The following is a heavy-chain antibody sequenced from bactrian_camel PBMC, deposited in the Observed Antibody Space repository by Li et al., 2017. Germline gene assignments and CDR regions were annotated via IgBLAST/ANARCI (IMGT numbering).Heavy chain of an antibody. D-gene: IGHD3*01. CDR1: AITLANSD. CDR3: AARPEGVTVDFLLSDLCTRLGY. Sequence: HVQLVESGGGSVQAGETLRLSCTSSAITLANSDMAWYRLRPRSECELVASIRRDGTPYYADSVKGRLAISEDKAKNTGDLQMNNLKPEDTGVYYCAARPEGVTVDFLLSDLCTRLGYWGHGTQVTVS. V-gene: IGHV3S55*01. J-gene: IGHJ6*01. CDR2: IRRDGTP.